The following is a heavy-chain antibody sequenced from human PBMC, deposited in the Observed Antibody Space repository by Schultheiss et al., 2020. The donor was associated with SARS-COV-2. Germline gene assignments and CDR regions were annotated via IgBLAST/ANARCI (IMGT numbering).Heavy chain of an antibody. Sequence: SETLSLTCAVYGGSFSGYYWSWIRQPPGKGLEWIGEINHSGSTNYNPSLKSRVTISVDTSKNQFSLKLSSVTAADTAVYYCARGLVYGYYFDYWGQGTLVTVSS. CDR1: GGSFSGYY. CDR2: INHSGST. V-gene: IGHV4-34*01. D-gene: IGHD5/OR15-5a*01. J-gene: IGHJ4*02. CDR3: ARGLVYGYYFDY.